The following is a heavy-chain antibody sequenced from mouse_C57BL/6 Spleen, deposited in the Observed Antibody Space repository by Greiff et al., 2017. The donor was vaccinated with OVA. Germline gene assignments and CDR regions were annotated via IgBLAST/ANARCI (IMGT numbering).Heavy chain of an antibody. D-gene: IGHD2-4*01. CDR3: ARRWDYDGYFDV. J-gene: IGHJ1*03. V-gene: IGHV1-80*01. CDR2: IYPGDGDT. Sequence: VQLQQSGAELVKPGASVKISCKASGYAFSSYWMNWVKQRPGKGLEWIGQIYPGDGDTNYNGKFKGKATLTADKSSSTAYMQLSSLTSEDSAVYFCARRWDYDGYFDVWGTGTTVTVSS. CDR1: GYAFSSYW.